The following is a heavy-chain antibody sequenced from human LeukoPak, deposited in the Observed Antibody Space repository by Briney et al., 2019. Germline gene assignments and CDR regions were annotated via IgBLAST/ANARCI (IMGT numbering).Heavy chain of an antibody. CDR2: INPKSGGR. D-gene: IGHD2-21*01. CDR1: GYTFTDYY. V-gene: IGHV1-2*02. J-gene: IGHJ5*02. CDR3: ARADRVDGGPYLIDP. Sequence: ASVKVSCKASGYTFTDYYIHWVRQAPGQGLEWMGWINPKSGGRNSAQKFQGRLTMTRDTSISTLYMELNWLTSDDTAIYYCARADRVDGGPYLIDPWGQGTLVTDSS.